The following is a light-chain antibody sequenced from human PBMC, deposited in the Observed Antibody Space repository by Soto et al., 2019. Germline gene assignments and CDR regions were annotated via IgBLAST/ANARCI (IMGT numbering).Light chain of an antibody. J-gene: IGLJ2*01. CDR3: QSADSSGTFVV. CDR2: KDS. Sequence: SYELTQPPSVSVYPGQTARITCSGDALPKQYAYWYQQKPGQAPVLVIYKDSERPSGIPERFSGSSSGITVTLTISGVQAEDEADYYCQSADSSGTFVVFGGGTKLTVL. CDR1: ALPKQY. V-gene: IGLV3-25*03.